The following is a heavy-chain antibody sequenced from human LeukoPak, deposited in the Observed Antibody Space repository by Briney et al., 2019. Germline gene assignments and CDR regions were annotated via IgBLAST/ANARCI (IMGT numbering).Heavy chain of an antibody. D-gene: IGHD2-21*02. J-gene: IGHJ3*02. CDR1: GYTFTSYG. Sequence: ASVKVSCKASGYTFTSYGISWVRQAPGQGLEWMGWISAYNGNTNYAQKLQGRVTMTTDTSTSTAYMELSSLRSEDTAVYYCARDSPYCGGDCSAFDIWGQGTMVTVSS. V-gene: IGHV1-18*01. CDR3: ARDSPYCGGDCSAFDI. CDR2: ISAYNGNT.